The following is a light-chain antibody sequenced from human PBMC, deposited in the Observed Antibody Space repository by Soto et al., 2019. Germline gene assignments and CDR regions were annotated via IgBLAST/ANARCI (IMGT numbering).Light chain of an antibody. CDR1: IVSLASEG. CDR3: QSFDTSTVV. J-gene: IGLJ2*01. Sequence: NFMLTQSLSVSESPGKTVTISCTRNIVSLASEGVQWYQQRPGTVPTTVIYDNSQRPSGVPDRFSGSIDSSSNSASLTISGLKTEDEADYYCQSFDTSTVVFGGGTKLTVL. V-gene: IGLV6-57*04. CDR2: DNS.